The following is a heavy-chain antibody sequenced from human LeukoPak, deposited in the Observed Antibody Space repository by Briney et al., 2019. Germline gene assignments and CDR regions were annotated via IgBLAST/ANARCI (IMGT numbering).Heavy chain of an antibody. D-gene: IGHD2-21*02. V-gene: IGHV5-51*01. CDR2: ISPGDSDT. Sequence: GESLKISCKGSGYSFTTYWIGWVRQMPGKGLEWMGIISPGDSDTRYSPSFQDQVTISADKSISTAYLQWSSLKASDSAMYYCARKSASDCYNWYFDLWGRGTLVTVSS. CDR3: ARKSASDCYNWYFDL. J-gene: IGHJ2*01. CDR1: GYSFTTYW.